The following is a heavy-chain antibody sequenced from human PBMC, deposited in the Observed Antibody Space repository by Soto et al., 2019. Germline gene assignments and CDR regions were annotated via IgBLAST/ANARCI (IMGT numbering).Heavy chain of an antibody. V-gene: IGHV5-10-1*01. CDR3: AREIAVAGDYLDY. D-gene: IGHD6-19*01. J-gene: IGHJ4*02. Sequence: HVTISADKSISTAYLQWSSLKASDTAMYYCAREIAVAGDYLDYWGQGTLVTVSS.